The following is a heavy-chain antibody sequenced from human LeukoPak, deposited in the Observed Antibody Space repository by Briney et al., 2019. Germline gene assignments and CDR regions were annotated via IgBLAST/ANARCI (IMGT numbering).Heavy chain of an antibody. CDR3: ARQGLLWFGEGDESFDY. J-gene: IGHJ4*02. D-gene: IGHD3-10*01. CDR2: IYPGDSDT. V-gene: IGHV5-51*01. CDR1: GYSFTSYW. Sequence: GESLKISCKGSGYSFTSYWIGWVRQMPGKGLEWMGIIYPGDSDTRYSPSFQGQVTISADKSISTAYLQWSSLKASDTAMHYCARQGLLWFGEGDESFDYWGQGTLVTVSS.